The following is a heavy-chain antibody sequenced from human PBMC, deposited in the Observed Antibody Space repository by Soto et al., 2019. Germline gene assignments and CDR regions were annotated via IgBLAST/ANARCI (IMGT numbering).Heavy chain of an antibody. CDR2: IYTSGST. Sequence: SETLSLTCTVSGGSISSYYWSWIRQPAGKGLEWIGRIYTSGSTNYNPSLKSRVTMSVDTSKNQFSLKLSSVTAADTAVYYCARDSSGYDFRSRIDYYYYGMDVWGQGTTVTVSS. CDR3: ARDSSGYDFRSRIDYYYYGMDV. CDR1: GGSISSYY. V-gene: IGHV4-4*07. J-gene: IGHJ6*02. D-gene: IGHD3-3*01.